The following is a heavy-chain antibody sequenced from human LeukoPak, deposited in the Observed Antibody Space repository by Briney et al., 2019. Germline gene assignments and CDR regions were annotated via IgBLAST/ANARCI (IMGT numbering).Heavy chain of an antibody. D-gene: IGHD7-27*01. CDR3: ARVVLTGDRYYFDY. CDR2: IYTSGST. Sequence: SETLSLTCTVSGGSISSGSYCWSWIRQLAGKGLEWIGRIYTSGSTRYNPSLKSRVAMSVDTSKNLFSLKLSSVTTADTAVYYCARVVLTGDRYYFDYWGQGTLVTVSS. CDR1: GGSISSGSYC. V-gene: IGHV4-61*02. J-gene: IGHJ4*02.